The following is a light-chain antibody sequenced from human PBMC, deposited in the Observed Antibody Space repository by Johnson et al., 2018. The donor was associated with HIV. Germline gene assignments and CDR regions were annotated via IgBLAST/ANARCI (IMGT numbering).Light chain of an antibody. CDR2: ENN. V-gene: IGLV1-51*02. CDR1: SSNIGNNY. J-gene: IGLJ1*01. CDR3: GTWDSYLTAGV. Sequence: QSVLTQPPSVSAAPGQKVTISCSGSSSNIGNNYVSWYQQLPGTAPKLLIYENNKLPSGIPDRFSGSKSGTSATLGITGLQTGDEADYYCGTWDSYLTAGVFGSGTKVTVL.